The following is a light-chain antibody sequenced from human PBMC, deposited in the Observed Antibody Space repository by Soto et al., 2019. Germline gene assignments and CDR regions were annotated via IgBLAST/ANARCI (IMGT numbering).Light chain of an antibody. CDR3: CSYAGSYTFYV. J-gene: IGLJ1*01. V-gene: IGLV2-11*01. Sequence: QAVVTQPRSVSGSPGQSVTISCTGTSSDVGNYNYVSWYQQHPGKAPKLMIYDVSKRPSGVPDRFSGSKSGNTASLTISGLQAEDDADYYCCSYAGSYTFYVFGTGTKRTVL. CDR2: DVS. CDR1: SSDVGNYNY.